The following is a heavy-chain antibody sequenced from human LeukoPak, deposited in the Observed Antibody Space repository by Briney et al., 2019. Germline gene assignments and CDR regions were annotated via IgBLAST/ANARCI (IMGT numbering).Heavy chain of an antibody. CDR3: AREGKVGATNPWFDP. Sequence: GASVTVSFKASGYTFTTYGISWVRQAPGQGLEWMGWISAYNGNTNYAQKFQGRVTMTTDTSTSTAYMELRSLRSDDTAVYYCAREGKVGATNPWFDPWGQGTLVTVSS. V-gene: IGHV1-18*01. D-gene: IGHD1-26*01. J-gene: IGHJ5*02. CDR1: GYTFTTYG. CDR2: ISAYNGNT.